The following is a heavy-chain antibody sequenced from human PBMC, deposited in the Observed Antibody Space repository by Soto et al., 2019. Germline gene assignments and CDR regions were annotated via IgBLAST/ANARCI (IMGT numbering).Heavy chain of an antibody. Sequence: QVQLVESGGGVVQPGRSLRLSCAASGFTFSSYGMHWVRQAPGRGLGWGAVIWYDGSNKYYADSVKGRFTISRDNSKNTLYLQMNSLRAEDTAVYYCARDRTVTTVTRNDWYFDLWGRGTLVTVSS. CDR3: ARDRTVTTVTRNDWYFDL. CDR1: GFTFSSYG. J-gene: IGHJ2*01. CDR2: IWYDGSNK. D-gene: IGHD4-17*01. V-gene: IGHV3-33*01.